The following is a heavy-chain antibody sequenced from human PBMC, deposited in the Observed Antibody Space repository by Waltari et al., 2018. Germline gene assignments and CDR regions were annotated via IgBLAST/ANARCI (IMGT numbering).Heavy chain of an antibody. CDR1: GFTFSSYA. J-gene: IGHJ4*02. V-gene: IGHV3-23*01. CDR3: AKPEQADFWSAFSPIDY. CDR2: ISGSGGST. D-gene: IGHD3-3*01. Sequence: EVQLLDSGGVLVQPGGSLRLSCAASGFTFSSYAMRWVRQTPGRGLEWVSGISGSGGSTYYADSVKGRFTISRDNSKNTLYLQMNSLRAEDTAVYYCAKPEQADFWSAFSPIDYWGQGTLVTVSS.